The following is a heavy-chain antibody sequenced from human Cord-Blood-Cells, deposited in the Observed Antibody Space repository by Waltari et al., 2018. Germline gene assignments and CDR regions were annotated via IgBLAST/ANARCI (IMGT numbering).Heavy chain of an antibody. D-gene: IGHD6-13*01. J-gene: IGHJ4*02. CDR1: GYSISSGYY. CDR3: ASQRVGIAAAGTEFDY. Sequence: QVQLQESGPGLVKPSETLFLTCAVSGYSISSGYYWGWLRQPTGKGLEWIGSIYHIGSTYYNPSLKSRFTISVDTSKNQFSLKLSSVTAADTAVYYCASQRVGIAAAGTEFDYWGQGTLVTVSS. CDR2: IYHIGST. V-gene: IGHV4-38-2*01.